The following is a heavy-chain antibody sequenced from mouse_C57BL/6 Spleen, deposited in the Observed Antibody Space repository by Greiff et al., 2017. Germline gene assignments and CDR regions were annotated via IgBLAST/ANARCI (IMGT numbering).Heavy chain of an antibody. V-gene: IGHV1-55*01. J-gene: IGHJ4*01. D-gene: IGHD2-1*01. CDR3: ARESPYGNYDYAMDY. CDR2: IYPGSGST. Sequence: QVQLKQPGAELVKPGASVKMSCKASGYTFTSYWITWVKQRPGQGLEWIGDIYPGSGSTNYNEKFKSKATLTVDPSSSTAYMQLSSLTSEDSAVYYCARESPYGNYDYAMDYWGQGTSVTVSS. CDR1: GYTFTSYW.